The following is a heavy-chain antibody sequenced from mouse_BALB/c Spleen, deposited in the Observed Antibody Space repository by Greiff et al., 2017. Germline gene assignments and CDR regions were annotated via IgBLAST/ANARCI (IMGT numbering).Heavy chain of an antibody. J-gene: IGHJ3*01. Sequence: EVHLVESGGGLVKPGGSLKLSCAASGFTFSSYAMSWVRQTPEKRLEWVASISSGGSTYYPDSVKGRFTISRDNARNILYLQMSSLRSEDTAMYYCAQTPSFAYWGQGTLVTVSA. CDR1: GFTFSSYA. V-gene: IGHV5-6-5*01. CDR3: AQTPSFAY. CDR2: ISSGGST.